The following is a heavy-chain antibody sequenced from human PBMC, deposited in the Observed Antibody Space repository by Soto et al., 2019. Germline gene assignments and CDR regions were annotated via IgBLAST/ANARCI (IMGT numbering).Heavy chain of an antibody. J-gene: IGHJ4*02. Sequence: GGSLRLSCAASGFDFSYAWMGWVHQAPGKGLEWIGRIKSKTDGGTTDYAAPVKGRFTISRDDSKNTLYLQMNSLKTEDTAVYYCTRTSGWYLYSYWGQGTLVTVSS. CDR1: GFDFSYAW. D-gene: IGHD6-19*01. CDR3: TRTSGWYLYSY. CDR2: IKSKTDGGTT. V-gene: IGHV3-15*01.